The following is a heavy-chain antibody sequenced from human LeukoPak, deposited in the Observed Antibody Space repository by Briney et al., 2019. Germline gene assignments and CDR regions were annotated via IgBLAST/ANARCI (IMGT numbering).Heavy chain of an antibody. CDR2: IKQDGSEK. J-gene: IGHJ6*02. D-gene: IGHD4-4*01. Sequence: PGGSLRLSCAASGFTFSSYWMSWVRQAPGKGLEWVANIKQDGSEKYYVDSVKGRFTISRDNAKNSLYLQMNSLRAEDTAVYYCARDDYSRYYYGMDVWGQGTTVTVSS. V-gene: IGHV3-7*01. CDR1: GFTFSSYW. CDR3: ARDDYSRYYYGMDV.